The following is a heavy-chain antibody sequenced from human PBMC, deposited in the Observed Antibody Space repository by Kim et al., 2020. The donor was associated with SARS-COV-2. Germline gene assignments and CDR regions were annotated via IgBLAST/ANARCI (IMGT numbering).Heavy chain of an antibody. J-gene: IGHJ4*02. Sequence: GGSLRLSCAASGFTFSTYGMTWVRQAPGKGLEWVANINEDGSDIYYVDSVKGRFAISRDNAKSSLFLQMNSLRAEDTAVYYCARDTYRFFDQWGQGILVTVSS. V-gene: IGHV3-7*01. CDR3: ARDTYRFFDQ. CDR1: GFTFSTYG. D-gene: IGHD3-16*01. CDR2: INEDGSDI.